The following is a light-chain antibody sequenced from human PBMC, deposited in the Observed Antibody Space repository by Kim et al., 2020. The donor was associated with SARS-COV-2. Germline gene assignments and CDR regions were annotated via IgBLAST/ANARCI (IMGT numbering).Light chain of an antibody. CDR3: QSYDSSLSGSRV. Sequence: VTISYAVSSSNIGAGYDVHWYQQLPGTAPKLLIYGNSNRPSGVPDRFSGSKSGTSASLAITGLQAEDEADYYCQSYDSSLSGSRVFGGGTQLTVL. J-gene: IGLJ2*01. CDR1: SSNIGAGYD. CDR2: GNS. V-gene: IGLV1-40*01.